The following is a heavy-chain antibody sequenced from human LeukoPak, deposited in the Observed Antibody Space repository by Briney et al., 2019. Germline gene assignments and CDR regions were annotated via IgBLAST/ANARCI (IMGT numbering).Heavy chain of an antibody. Sequence: SETLSLTCPVSGGFISNYYYWTWIRQPPGKGLEWIGYVYYTGSTNFNPSLKSRVTMSLDTSRNQFSLKLTSLTAADTAVYYCARGAMATTPFFDYWGQGTLVTVSS. CDR3: ARGAMATTPFFDY. D-gene: IGHD5-24*01. V-gene: IGHV4-59*01. J-gene: IGHJ4*02. CDR1: GGFISNYY. CDR2: VYYTGST.